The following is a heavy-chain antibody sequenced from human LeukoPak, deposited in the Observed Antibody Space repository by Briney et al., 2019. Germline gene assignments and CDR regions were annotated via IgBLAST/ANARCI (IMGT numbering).Heavy chain of an antibody. CDR2: INSDGSST. CDR3: ARVPGGNSYYYYMDV. D-gene: IGHD2-15*01. Sequence: GGSLRLSCIASGFTFGDYAMSWFRQAPGKGLVWVSRINSDGSSTSYADSVKGRFTISRDNAKNTLYLQMNSLRAEDTAVYYCARVPGGNSYYYYMDVWGKGTTVTVSS. CDR1: GFTFGDYA. V-gene: IGHV3-74*01. J-gene: IGHJ6*03.